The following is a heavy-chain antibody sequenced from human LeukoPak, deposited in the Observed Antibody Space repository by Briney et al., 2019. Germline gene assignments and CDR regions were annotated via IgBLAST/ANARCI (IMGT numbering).Heavy chain of an antibody. V-gene: IGHV4-59*01. J-gene: IGHJ4*01. CDR1: GGSIRPYY. Sequence: SETLSLTCTVSGGSIRPYYWNWIRQAPGKGLEWIGYIHYSGGTNYNPSVKSRVTMSVDTSKNQFSLRLTSVTAADTAVYYCARVSRWAEAIDYWGQGTLVTVSS. D-gene: IGHD1-26*01. CDR3: ARVSRWAEAIDY. CDR2: IHYSGGT.